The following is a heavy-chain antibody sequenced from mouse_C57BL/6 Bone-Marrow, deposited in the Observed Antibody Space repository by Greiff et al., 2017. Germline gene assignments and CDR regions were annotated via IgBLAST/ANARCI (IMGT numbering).Heavy chain of an antibody. CDR1: GYTFTSYW. CDR2: IDPSESYT. Sequence: QVQLQQPGAELVKPGASVTLSCKASGYTFTSYWMQWVKQRPGQGLEWIGEIDPSESYTNYNQKFKGKATLTLDTSSSTAYMQLSSLTSEDAAVYYCARYEMDYWGQGTSVTVSS. J-gene: IGHJ4*01. CDR3: ARYEMDY. V-gene: IGHV1-50*01. D-gene: IGHD2-3*01.